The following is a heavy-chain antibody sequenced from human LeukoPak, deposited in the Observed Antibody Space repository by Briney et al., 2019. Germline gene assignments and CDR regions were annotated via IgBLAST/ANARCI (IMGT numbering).Heavy chain of an antibody. CDR2: ISTNGGST. J-gene: IGHJ4*02. V-gene: IGHV3-64*01. D-gene: IGHD2-2*01. CDR3: ARWGSTSCYDY. CDR1: GFXFSSYA. Sequence: GGSLRLSCAASGFXFSSYAIHWVRQAPGKGLEYVSAISTNGGSTYCANSVKGRFTISRDNSKNTLYLQMGSVRAEDMAVYYCARWGSTSCYDYWGQGTLVTVSS.